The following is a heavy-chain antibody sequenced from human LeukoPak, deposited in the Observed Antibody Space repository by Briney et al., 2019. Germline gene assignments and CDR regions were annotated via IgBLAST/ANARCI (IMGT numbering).Heavy chain of an antibody. CDR3: ARGLINFDWAFDP. Sequence: SETLSLTCAVYGGSFSGYYWSWIRQPPGKGLEWIGEINHSGSTNYNPSLKSRVTISVDTSMNQFSLKLSSVTAADTAVYYCARGLINFDWAFDPWGQGTLVTVSS. CDR2: INHSGST. J-gene: IGHJ5*02. V-gene: IGHV4-34*01. D-gene: IGHD3-9*01. CDR1: GGSFSGYY.